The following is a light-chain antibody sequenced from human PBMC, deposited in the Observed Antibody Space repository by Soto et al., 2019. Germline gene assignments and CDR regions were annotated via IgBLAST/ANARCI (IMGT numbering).Light chain of an antibody. V-gene: IGLV1-40*01. J-gene: IGLJ2*01. Sequence: QPVLTQPPSLSGAPGQNIIISCTGGGSNIGAGFDVHWYQQLPGTAPKLLIYGNTNRPSGVPDRFSGSKSGTSASLVITGLQAEDEADYYCQSYDTSLSGPVVFGGGTKLTVL. CDR3: QSYDTSLSGPVV. CDR2: GNT. CDR1: GSNIGAGFD.